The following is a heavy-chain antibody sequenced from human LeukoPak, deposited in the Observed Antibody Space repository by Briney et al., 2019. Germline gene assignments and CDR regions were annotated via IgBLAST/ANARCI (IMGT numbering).Heavy chain of an antibody. V-gene: IGHV3-23*01. D-gene: IGHD3-22*01. J-gene: IGHJ4*02. CDR1: GITRSNYG. CDR2: ISDSGGST. Sequence: GGSLILSCAVSGITRSNYGMSWVRQAPGKGLEWVAGISDSGGSTNYADSVKGRFTISRDNPKDTLYLQMNSLRAEDTAVYFCAKRGVVIRVILVGFHKEAYYFDSWGQGALVTVSS. CDR3: AKRGVVIRVILVGFHKEAYYFDS.